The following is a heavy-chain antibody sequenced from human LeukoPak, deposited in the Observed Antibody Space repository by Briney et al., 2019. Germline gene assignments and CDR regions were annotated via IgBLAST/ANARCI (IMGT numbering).Heavy chain of an antibody. J-gene: IGHJ4*02. CDR2: INHSGST. CDR3: ARGEYSSSARVDY. V-gene: IGHV4-34*01. D-gene: IGHD6-6*01. Sequence: SETLSLTCAVYGGSFSGYYWSWIRQPPGKGLEWIGEINHSGSTNYNPSLKSRVTISVNTSKNQFSLQLSSVTAADTAVYYCARGEYSSSARVDYWGQGTLVTVSS. CDR1: GGSFSGYY.